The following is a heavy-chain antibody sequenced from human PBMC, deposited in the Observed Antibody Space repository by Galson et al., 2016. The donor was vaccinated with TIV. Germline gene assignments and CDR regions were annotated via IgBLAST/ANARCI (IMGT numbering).Heavy chain of an antibody. CDR1: GYSISRGFY. CDR3: ARGTGFSYGFWC. J-gene: IGHJ4*02. CDR2: IYHGGST. D-gene: IGHD5-18*01. V-gene: IGHV4-38-2*01. Sequence: LSLTCAVSGYSISRGFYWAWIRQPPGKGLEWMGTIYHGGSTYFNPSLKSRVAISVDTSKNQFSLKLTSVTASDTAVYYCARGTGFSYGFWCWGQGALVTVSS.